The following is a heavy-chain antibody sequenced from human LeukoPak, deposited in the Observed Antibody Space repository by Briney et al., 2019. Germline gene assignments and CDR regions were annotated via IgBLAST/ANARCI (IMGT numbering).Heavy chain of an antibody. CDR3: AKDISVAAAEGGDFDY. J-gene: IGHJ4*02. CDR1: GFTFDDYA. CDR2: ISWNSGSI. Sequence: GGSLRLSCAASGFTFDDYAMHWVRQPPGKGLEWVSSISWNSGSINYVDSVRGRFTISRDNAKNSLYLQMNSLRAEDTALYYCAKDISVAAAEGGDFDYWGQGTLVTVSS. D-gene: IGHD6-13*01. V-gene: IGHV3-9*01.